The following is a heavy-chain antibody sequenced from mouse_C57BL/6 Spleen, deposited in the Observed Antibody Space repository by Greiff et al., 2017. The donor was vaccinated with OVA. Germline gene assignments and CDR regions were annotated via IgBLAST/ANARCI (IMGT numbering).Heavy chain of an antibody. J-gene: IGHJ2*01. CDR2: IDPSDSYT. D-gene: IGHD4-1*01. V-gene: IGHV1-69*01. Sequence: QVQLQQSGAELVMPGASVKLSCKASGYTFTSYWMHWVKQRPGQGLEWIGEIDPSDSYTNYNQKFKGKSTLTVDKSSSTAYMQLSSLTSEDSAVYYCARDWVYWGQGTTLTVSS. CDR1: GYTFTSYW. CDR3: ARDWVY.